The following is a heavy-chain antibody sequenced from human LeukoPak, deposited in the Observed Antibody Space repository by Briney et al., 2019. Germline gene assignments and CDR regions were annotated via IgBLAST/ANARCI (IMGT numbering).Heavy chain of an antibody. V-gene: IGHV1-2*02. CDR3: ARAPYAGYNYPFDY. Sequence: ASVKVSCKASGYTFTGYYMHWVRQAPGQGLEWMGWINPNSGGTNYAQKFQGRVTMTRDTSASTVYMELSSLRPEDTAVYYCARAPYAGYNYPFDYWGQGTQVTVSS. CDR2: INPNSGGT. J-gene: IGHJ4*02. CDR1: GYTFTGYY. D-gene: IGHD5-24*01.